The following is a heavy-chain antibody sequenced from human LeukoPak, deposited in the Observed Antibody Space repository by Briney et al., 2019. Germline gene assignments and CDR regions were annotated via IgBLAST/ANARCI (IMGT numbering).Heavy chain of an antibody. Sequence: SETLSLTCTVSGGSISNYFWSWIRQPPGKGLEWIGYISYSGSTNYNPSLKSRVTISVNTSKNQFSLKLSSVTAADTAVYYCARRSTSGWPDFDNWGQGTLVTVSS. J-gene: IGHJ4*02. D-gene: IGHD6-19*01. CDR2: ISYSGST. V-gene: IGHV4-59*08. CDR3: ARRSTSGWPDFDN. CDR1: GGSISNYF.